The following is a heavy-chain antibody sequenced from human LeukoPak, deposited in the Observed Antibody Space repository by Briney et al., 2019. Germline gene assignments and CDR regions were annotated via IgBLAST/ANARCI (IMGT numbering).Heavy chain of an antibody. D-gene: IGHD2-2*02. V-gene: IGHV1-8*03. CDR2: MNPNSGNT. CDR3: ARGDIVVVPAAIPGGYYYYYYMDV. J-gene: IGHJ6*03. CDR1: GYTFTSYD. Sequence: ASVKVSCKASGYTFTSYDINWVRQATGQGLEWMGWMNPNSGNTGYAQKLQGRVTITRNTSISTAYMELSSLRSEDTAVYYCARGDIVVVPAAIPGGYYYYYYMDVWGKGTTVTVSS.